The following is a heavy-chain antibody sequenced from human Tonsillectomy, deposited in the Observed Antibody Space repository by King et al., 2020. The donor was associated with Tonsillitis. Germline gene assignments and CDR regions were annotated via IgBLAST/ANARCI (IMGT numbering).Heavy chain of an antibody. V-gene: IGHV4-39*01. J-gene: IGHJ4*02. CDR3: ARLGGVRDSDYGGGFDY. D-gene: IGHD4-17*01. CDR2: IYYSGST. CDR1: GDSISSSTYY. Sequence: QLQESGPGLVKPSETLSLACTVSGDSISSSTYYWGWIRQPPGKGLEWIGRIYYSGSTYYNRSLKSRVTISVDTYKNQFSLKLSSVTAADTAVYYCARLGGVRDSDYGGGFDYWGQGTLVTVSS.